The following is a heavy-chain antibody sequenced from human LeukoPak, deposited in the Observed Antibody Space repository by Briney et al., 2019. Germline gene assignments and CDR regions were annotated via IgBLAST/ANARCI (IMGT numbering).Heavy chain of an antibody. V-gene: IGHV3-21*01. Sequence: AGGSLRLSCAASGFTFSSYSMNWLGQAPGQGLEWVSSISSSSSDIYYEDSVKGRFTISRDNAKNSLYLQMNSLSAEDTAVYYCARDFRAIIRVEGDDFDYWGQGTLVTVSS. CDR2: ISSSSSDI. J-gene: IGHJ4*02. D-gene: IGHD3-10*01. CDR1: GFTFSSYS. CDR3: ARDFRAIIRVEGDDFDY.